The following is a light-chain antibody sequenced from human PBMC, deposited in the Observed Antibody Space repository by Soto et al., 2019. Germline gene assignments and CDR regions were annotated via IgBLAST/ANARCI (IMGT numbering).Light chain of an antibody. CDR1: QSVSSC. V-gene: IGKV3-11*01. Sequence: TMLTKSPATLSGSPGEGASLSCRASQSVSSCSAWYQQKPGHAPRLLIYDASNTATGIPARFSGSGSGTEFALTVAGLQPEDLAPYCCQEYESYSPPTFGGGTKVDIK. CDR3: QEYESYSPPT. CDR2: DAS. J-gene: IGKJ4*01.